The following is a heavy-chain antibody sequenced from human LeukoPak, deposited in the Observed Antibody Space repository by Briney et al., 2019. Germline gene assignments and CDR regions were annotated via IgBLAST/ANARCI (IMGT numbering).Heavy chain of an antibody. D-gene: IGHD4-11*01. Sequence: GGSLRLSCAASGFTFSSYAMSWVRQAPGKGLEWVSAISGSGGSTYYADSVKGRFTISRDNSKNTLYLQMNSLRAEDTAVYYCAKPALYSNYAVVYFQHWGQGTLVTVSS. CDR3: AKPALYSNYAVVYFQH. CDR1: GFTFSSYA. J-gene: IGHJ1*01. CDR2: ISGSGGST. V-gene: IGHV3-23*01.